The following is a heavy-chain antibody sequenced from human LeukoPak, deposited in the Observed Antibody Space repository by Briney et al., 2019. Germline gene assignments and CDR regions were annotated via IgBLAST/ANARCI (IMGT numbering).Heavy chain of an antibody. CDR2: IIPIFGTA. D-gene: IGHD6-13*01. V-gene: IGHV1-69*05. CDR1: GGTFSSYA. J-gene: IGHJ4*02. CDR3: ARFSIAAEYYFDY. Sequence: GASVKVSCKASGGTFSSYAISWVRQAPGQGLEWMGGIIPIFGTANYAQKFQGRVTMTTDTSTSTAYMELRSLTSDDTAVFYCARFSIAAEYYFDYWGQGTLVTVSS.